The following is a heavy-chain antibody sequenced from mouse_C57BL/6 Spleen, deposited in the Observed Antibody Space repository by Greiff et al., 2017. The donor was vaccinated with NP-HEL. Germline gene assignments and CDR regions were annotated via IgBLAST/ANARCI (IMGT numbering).Heavy chain of an antibody. J-gene: IGHJ3*01. CDR2: IWGDGST. V-gene: IGHV2-3*01. CDR3: AIHSNYPTFFAY. D-gene: IGHD2-5*01. CDR1: GFSLTSSG. Sequence: VQGVESGPGLVAPSQSLSITCTVSGFSLTSSGVSWVRQPPGTGLALLGVIWGDGSTNYHSALISRLSISKDNSKSQVFLKLNSLQTDDTATYYCAIHSNYPTFFAYWGQGTLVTVSA.